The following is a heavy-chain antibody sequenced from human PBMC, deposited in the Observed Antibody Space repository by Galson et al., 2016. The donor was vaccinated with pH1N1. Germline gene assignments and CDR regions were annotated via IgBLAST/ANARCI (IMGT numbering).Heavy chain of an antibody. CDR1: GYTFTELS. CDR3: ATGYRCTRTNCYGYYYHYMVV. V-gene: IGHV1-24*01. Sequence: SVKVSCKASGYTFTELSMNWVRQAPGKGLEWMGGFNPETGETMYAQNFQGRIIMTEDIPTETAYMEMTNLRSDDTAVYYCATGYRCTRTNCYGYYYHYMVVWGRGAAITVS. D-gene: IGHD2-2*01. J-gene: IGHJ6*03. CDR2: FNPETGET.